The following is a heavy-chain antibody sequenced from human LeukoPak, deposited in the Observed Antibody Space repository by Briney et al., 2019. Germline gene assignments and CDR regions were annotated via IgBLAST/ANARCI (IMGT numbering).Heavy chain of an antibody. CDR3: AKDRYGSGSYEFFDY. D-gene: IGHD3-10*01. J-gene: IGHJ4*02. CDR2: SSWNSGSI. Sequence: GGSLRLSCAASGFTFDDYAMHWVRQAPGKGLEWVSGSSWNSGSIGYADSVKGRFTISRDNAKNSLYLQMNSLRAEDTALYYCAKDRYGSGSYEFFDYWGQGTLVTVSS. V-gene: IGHV3-9*01. CDR1: GFTFDDYA.